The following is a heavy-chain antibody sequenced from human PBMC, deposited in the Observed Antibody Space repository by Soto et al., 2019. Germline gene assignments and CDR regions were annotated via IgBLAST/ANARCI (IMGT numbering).Heavy chain of an antibody. D-gene: IGHD3-10*01. CDR3: VRFYGECGHGVKRRYFDF. CDR1: GDSISSASYF. CDR2: VYFVGNS. V-gene: IGHV4-39*01. J-gene: IGHJ4*02. Sequence: QVQLQESGPGLVKPSETLSLTCTVSGDSISSASYFWGWIRQPAGKGLEWLGSVYFVGNSYYNPSLKSRVRISVDASKNQFSLSLSSITAAETGVYYCVRFYGECGHGVKRRYFDFWGKGPLVTVSS.